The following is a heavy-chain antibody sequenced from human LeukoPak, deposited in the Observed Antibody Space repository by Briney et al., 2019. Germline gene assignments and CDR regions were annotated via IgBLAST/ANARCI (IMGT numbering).Heavy chain of an antibody. Sequence: SETLSLTCTISGDSITNYYWSWIRQPPGKGLEWLGYIYYSGSTNYNPSFQSRVSTSVDTSKNQFSLKLNSLTAADTAVYYCARYRRNNDYYLDDWGQGALVTVSS. CDR1: GDSITNYY. CDR3: ARYRRNNDYYLDD. D-gene: IGHD2-8*01. J-gene: IGHJ4*02. CDR2: IYYSGST. V-gene: IGHV4-59*01.